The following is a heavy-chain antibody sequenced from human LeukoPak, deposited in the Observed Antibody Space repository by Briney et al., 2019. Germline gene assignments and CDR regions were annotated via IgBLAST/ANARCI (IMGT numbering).Heavy chain of an antibody. CDR1: GYTFTGYY. J-gene: IGHJ4*02. Sequence: ASVKVSCKASGYTFTGYYMHWARQAPGQGLEWMGWINPNSGGTNYAQKFQGRVTMTRDTSISTAYMELSRLRSDDTAVYYCARDGDEGGDDYFDYWGQGTLVTVSS. D-gene: IGHD2-21*02. CDR2: INPNSGGT. CDR3: ARDGDEGGDDYFDY. V-gene: IGHV1-2*02.